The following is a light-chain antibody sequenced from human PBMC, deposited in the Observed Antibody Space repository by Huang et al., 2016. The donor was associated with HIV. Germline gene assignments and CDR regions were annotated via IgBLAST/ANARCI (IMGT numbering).Light chain of an antibody. CDR2: AAS. CDR1: QTISSN. CDR3: QQSYRSYT. J-gene: IGKJ2*01. Sequence: DIQMTQSPSSLSASVGDRVTITCRESQTISSNLNWYQQKAVKAPNLLIYAASSLQNGVPSRFSGSGSGTDFTLTISSLQPEDFATYFCQQSYRSYTFGQGTKLEIK. V-gene: IGKV1-39*01.